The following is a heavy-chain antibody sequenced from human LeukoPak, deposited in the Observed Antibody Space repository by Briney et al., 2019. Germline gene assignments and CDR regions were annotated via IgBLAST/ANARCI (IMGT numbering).Heavy chain of an antibody. CDR2: IYHSGST. D-gene: IGHD3-22*01. CDR3: ARDSDYYDGSGYYTHDAFDI. J-gene: IGHJ3*02. Sequence: PSQTLSLTCAVSGGSISSGGYSWSWIRQPPGKGLEWIGYIYHSGSTYYNPSLKSRVTISVDRSKNQFSLKLSSVTAADTAVYYCARDSDYYDGSGYYTHDAFDIWGQGTMVTVSS. CDR1: GGSISSGGYS. V-gene: IGHV4-30-2*01.